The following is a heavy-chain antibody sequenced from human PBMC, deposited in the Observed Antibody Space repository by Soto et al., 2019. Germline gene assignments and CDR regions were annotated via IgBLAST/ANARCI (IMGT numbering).Heavy chain of an antibody. D-gene: IGHD3-3*01. Sequence: SETLSLTCTVSGGSVSSGSYYWSWIRQPPGKGLEWIGYIYYSGSTNYNPSLKSRVTISVDTSKNQFSLKLSSVTAADTAVYYCARDLYYDFWSGYISDYYYGMDVWGQGTTVTVSS. CDR1: GGSVSSGSYY. J-gene: IGHJ6*02. CDR2: IYYSGST. CDR3: ARDLYYDFWSGYISDYYYGMDV. V-gene: IGHV4-61*01.